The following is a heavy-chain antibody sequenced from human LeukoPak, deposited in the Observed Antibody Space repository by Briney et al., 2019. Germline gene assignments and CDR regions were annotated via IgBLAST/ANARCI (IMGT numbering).Heavy chain of an antibody. D-gene: IGHD3-16*01. CDR2: IKKKTDGETT. Sequence: GESLRLSCAASGLTFSNAWMSWVRQAPGEGLEWVGRIKKKTDGETTEYVAPVKGRFTISREDSKNTLYLQMHSLKTEDTGVYYCATASSGLFYWGQGTLVTASS. V-gene: IGHV3-15*01. CDR1: GLTFSNAW. CDR3: ATASSGLFY. J-gene: IGHJ4*02.